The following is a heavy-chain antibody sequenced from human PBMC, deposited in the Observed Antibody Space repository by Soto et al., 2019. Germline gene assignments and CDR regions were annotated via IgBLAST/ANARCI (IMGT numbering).Heavy chain of an antibody. CDR2: IYYSGST. J-gene: IGHJ6*03. V-gene: IGHV4-39*01. CDR1: GGSISSSSYY. Sequence: TLSLPCTVSGGSISSSSYYWGWIRQPPGKGLEWIGSIYYSGSTYYNPSLKSRVTISVDTSKNQFSLKLSSVTAADTAVYYCARRLSIAAAGAEYYYMDVWGKGTTVTVSS. D-gene: IGHD6-13*01. CDR3: ARRLSIAAAGAEYYYMDV.